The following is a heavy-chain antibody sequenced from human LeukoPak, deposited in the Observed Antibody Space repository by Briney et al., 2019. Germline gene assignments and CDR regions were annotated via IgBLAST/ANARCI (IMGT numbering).Heavy chain of an antibody. D-gene: IGHD4-17*01. Sequence: PGGSLRLSCAASGFTFSSYAMGWVRQAPGKGLEWVSDISGSGYTTYYAESVKGRFTISRDNSKNTMYLQMNSLRGDDTAVYYCARDRGDYAGRSRFGAWGQGTLVTVSS. J-gene: IGHJ5*02. CDR2: ISGSGYTT. CDR3: ARDRGDYAGRSRFGA. V-gene: IGHV3-23*01. CDR1: GFTFSSYA.